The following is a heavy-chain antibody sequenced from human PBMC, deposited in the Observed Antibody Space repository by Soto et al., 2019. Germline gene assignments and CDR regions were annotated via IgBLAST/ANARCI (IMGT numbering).Heavy chain of an antibody. Sequence: GASVKVSCKASGYTFTSYPIHWVRQAPGQRLEWMGWINAGNGNTKDSQKFQGRVTITRDTSASTAYMELSSLRSEDTAVYYCARVVGPIAVAAYGSFDYWGQGTLVTVSS. V-gene: IGHV1-3*01. J-gene: IGHJ4*02. CDR1: GYTFTSYP. D-gene: IGHD6-19*01. CDR2: INAGNGNT. CDR3: ARVVGPIAVAAYGSFDY.